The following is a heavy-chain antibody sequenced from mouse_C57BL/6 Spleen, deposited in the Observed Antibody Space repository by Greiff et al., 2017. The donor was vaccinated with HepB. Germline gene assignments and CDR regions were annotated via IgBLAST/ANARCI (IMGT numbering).Heavy chain of an antibody. J-gene: IGHJ1*03. D-gene: IGHD1-1*01. CDR3: ARDGFITTVVATSGGYFDV. CDR2: IHPNSGST. V-gene: IGHV1-64*01. Sequence: VQLKQPGAELVKPGASVKLSCKASGYTFTSYWMHWVKQRPGQGLEWIGMIHPNSGSTNYNEKFKSKATLTVDKSSSTAYMQLSSLTSEDSAVYYCARDGFITTVVATSGGYFDVWGTGTTVTVSS. CDR1: GYTFTSYW.